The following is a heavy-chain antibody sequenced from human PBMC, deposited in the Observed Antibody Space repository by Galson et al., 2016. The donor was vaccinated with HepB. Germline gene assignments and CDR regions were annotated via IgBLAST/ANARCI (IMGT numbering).Heavy chain of an antibody. CDR2: ISYDGSNK. J-gene: IGHJ3*02. CDR1: GFTFSSYS. CDR3: AGLDVDTAMVGAFDI. V-gene: IGHV3-30-3*01. Sequence: SLRLSCAASGFTFSSYSMHWVRQAPGKGLEWVTLISYDGSNKHYADSVKGRFTISRDNSKNTLYLQMNSLRAEDTAVYYCAGLDVDTAMVGAFDIWGQGTMVTVSS. D-gene: IGHD5-18*01.